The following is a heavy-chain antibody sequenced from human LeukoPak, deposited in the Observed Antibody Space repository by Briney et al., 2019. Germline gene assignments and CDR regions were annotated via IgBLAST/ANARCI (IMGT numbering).Heavy chain of an antibody. CDR2: IYSGGST. V-gene: IGHV3-53*01. J-gene: IGHJ4*02. D-gene: IGHD3-16*01. CDR1: GFTVSSYY. Sequence: PGGSLRLSCVASGFTVSSYYVSWVRQAPGKGLEWVSVIYSGGSTYYADSVEGRFTVSRDNSKNTLYLEMRSLRAEDTAVYYCARDLHPRLTGYFDYWGQGTPVTVSS. CDR3: ARDLHPRLTGYFDY.